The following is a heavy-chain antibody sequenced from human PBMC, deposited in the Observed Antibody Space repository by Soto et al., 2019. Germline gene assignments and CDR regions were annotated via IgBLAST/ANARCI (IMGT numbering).Heavy chain of an antibody. CDR1: GGSFSGYY. V-gene: IGHV4-34*01. CDR3: ARAKFESTGWQQFDI. D-gene: IGHD7-27*01. J-gene: IGHJ4*02. CDR2: INHSGRT. Sequence: SETLSLTCAVYGGSFSGYYWSWIRQPPGKGLEWIGEINHSGRTNYNPSLKSRVNTSVDTSKNQFSLKLSSVTAADTAVYYCARAKFESTGWQQFDIWGQGPLVT.